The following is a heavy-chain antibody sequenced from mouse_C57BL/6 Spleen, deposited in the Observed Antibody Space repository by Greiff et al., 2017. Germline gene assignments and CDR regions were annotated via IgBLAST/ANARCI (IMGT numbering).Heavy chain of an antibody. D-gene: IGHD1-1*01. CDR2: IDPSDSYT. CDR1: GYTFTSYW. V-gene: IGHV1-69*01. CDR3: ARGGVVATDY. J-gene: IGHJ2*01. Sequence: QVQLQQSGAELVMPGASVKLSCKASGYTFTSYWMHWVKQRPGQGLEWIGEIDPSDSYTNYNQKFKGKSTLTVDKSSSTAYMQLSSLTSEDSAVYYCARGGVVATDYWGQGTTLTVSS.